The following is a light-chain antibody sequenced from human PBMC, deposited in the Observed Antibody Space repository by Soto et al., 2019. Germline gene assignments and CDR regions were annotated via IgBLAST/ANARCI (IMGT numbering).Light chain of an antibody. CDR2: GAS. CDR3: QQYNNWPRT. J-gene: IGKJ1*01. V-gene: IGKV3-15*01. CDR1: RSVSSN. Sequence: EIVMTQSPATLSVSPGERATLSCRASRSVSSNLAWYQQKPGQAPRLRIYGASTRATGIPARFSGSGSGTEFTLTISSLQSEDFAVYYCQQYNNWPRTFGQGTKVDIK.